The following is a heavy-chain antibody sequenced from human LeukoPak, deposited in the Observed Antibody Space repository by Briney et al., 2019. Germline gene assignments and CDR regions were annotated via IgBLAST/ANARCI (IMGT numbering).Heavy chain of an antibody. J-gene: IGHJ6*02. CDR2: ISAYNGNT. CDR3: AREPVDDILTGYYTPYYYYGMDV. Sequence: ASVKVSCKASGYTFTSYGISWVRQAPGQGLEWMGWISAYNGNTNYAQKLQGRVTMTTDTSTSTAYMELRSLRSDDTAVYYCAREPVDDILTGYYTPYYYYGMDVWGQGTTVTVSS. V-gene: IGHV1-18*01. D-gene: IGHD3-9*01. CDR1: GYTFTSYG.